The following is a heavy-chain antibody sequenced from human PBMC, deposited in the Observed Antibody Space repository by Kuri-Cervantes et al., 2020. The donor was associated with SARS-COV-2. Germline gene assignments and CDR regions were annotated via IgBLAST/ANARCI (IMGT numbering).Heavy chain of an antibody. V-gene: IGHV3-33*01. CDR3: ARGPPEDGLTAFFDY. CDR2: IWYDGSNK. CDR1: GFTFSSYG. Sequence: GESLKISCAASGFTFSSYGMHWVRQAPGKGLEWVAVIWYDGSNKYYADSVKGRFTISRDNSKNTLYLQMNSLRAEDTAVYYCARGPPEDGLTAFFDYWGQGTLVTVSS. D-gene: IGHD5-24*01. J-gene: IGHJ4*02.